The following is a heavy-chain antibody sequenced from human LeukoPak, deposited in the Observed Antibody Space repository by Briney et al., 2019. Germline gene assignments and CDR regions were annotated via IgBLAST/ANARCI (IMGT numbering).Heavy chain of an antibody. J-gene: IGHJ4*02. Sequence: PSETLSLTCTVSGGSISSGDYYWSWIRQPPGKGLEWIGYIYYSGSTYYNPTLKSRVTISVDTSKNQFSLKLSSVTAADTAVYYCARDLLNEGNHLDYWGQGTLVTVSS. CDR3: ARDLLNEGNHLDY. V-gene: IGHV4-30-4*01. CDR2: IYYSGST. D-gene: IGHD4-23*01. CDR1: GGSISSGDYY.